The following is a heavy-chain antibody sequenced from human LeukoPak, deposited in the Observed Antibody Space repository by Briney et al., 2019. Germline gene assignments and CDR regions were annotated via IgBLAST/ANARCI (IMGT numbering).Heavy chain of an antibody. Sequence: SETLSLTCAVYGGSFSGYYWSWIRQPPGKGLEWIGEIDHSGSTNYNPSLKSRVTILVDTSKNQFSLKLSSVTAADTAVYYCARGSTSFNWFDPWGQGTLVTVSS. CDR3: ARGSTSFNWFDP. D-gene: IGHD2-2*01. CDR2: IDHSGST. CDR1: GGSFSGYY. J-gene: IGHJ5*02. V-gene: IGHV4-34*01.